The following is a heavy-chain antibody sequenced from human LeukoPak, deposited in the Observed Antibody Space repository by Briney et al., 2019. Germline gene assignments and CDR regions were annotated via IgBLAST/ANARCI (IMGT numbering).Heavy chain of an antibody. CDR1: GYTFTGYY. D-gene: IGHD3-16*02. V-gene: IGHV1-2*06. Sequence: GASVKVSCKASGYTFTGYYMHWVRQAPGQGLEWMGRINPNSGGTNYAQKFQGRVTMTRDTSISTAYMELSRLRSDDTAVYYCARGTFTFGGVIVPGDAFDIWGQGTMVTVSS. CDR2: INPNSGGT. J-gene: IGHJ3*02. CDR3: ARGTFTFGGVIVPGDAFDI.